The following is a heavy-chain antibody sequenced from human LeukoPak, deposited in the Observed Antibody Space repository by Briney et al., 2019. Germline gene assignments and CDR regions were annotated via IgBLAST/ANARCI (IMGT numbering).Heavy chain of an antibody. Sequence: PGRSLRLSCAASGFIFDDYAIHWVRQALGKGLEWVSGISWNSGSIGYADSVKGRFTISRDNAKNSLYLQMNSLRVEDTALYYCAKAIGVSCISTSCYSFDNWGQGTLVTASS. V-gene: IGHV3-9*01. CDR2: ISWNSGSI. J-gene: IGHJ4*02. CDR1: GFIFDDYA. CDR3: AKAIGVSCISTSCYSFDN. D-gene: IGHD2-2*02.